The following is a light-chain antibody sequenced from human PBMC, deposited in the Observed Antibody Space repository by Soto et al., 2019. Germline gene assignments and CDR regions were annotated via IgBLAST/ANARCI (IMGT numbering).Light chain of an antibody. CDR3: QQYNSYPYT. Sequence: DIQMTQSPSTLSASVGDRVTITCRASQSISSWLAWYQQKPGRAPKVLIYKASSLESGVPSRFSGSGSGTDFTLTISSVQTDDSATYCCQQYNSYPYTFGQGTKLEIK. J-gene: IGKJ2*01. CDR2: KAS. V-gene: IGKV1-5*03. CDR1: QSISSW.